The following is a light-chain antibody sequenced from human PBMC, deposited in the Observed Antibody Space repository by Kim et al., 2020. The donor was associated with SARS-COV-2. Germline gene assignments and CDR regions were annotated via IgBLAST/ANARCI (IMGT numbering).Light chain of an antibody. CDR2: GKN. CDR1: SLRNYY. Sequence: SSELTQDPAVSVALGQTVRITCQGDSLRNYYANWYQQKPGQAPVVVIYGKNKRLSGIPDRFSGSNSGSTASLTITGDQAEDEADYYCNSRDSSTNHLVFG. CDR3: NSRDSSTNHLV. J-gene: IGLJ2*01. V-gene: IGLV3-19*01.